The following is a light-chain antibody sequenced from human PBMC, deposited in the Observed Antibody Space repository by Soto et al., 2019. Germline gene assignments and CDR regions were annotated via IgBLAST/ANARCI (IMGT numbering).Light chain of an antibody. J-gene: IGLJ1*01. CDR2: DVS. V-gene: IGLV2-14*01. CDR1: SSDVGGYNY. CDR3: SSYTSSSTRV. Sequence: QSALTQPASVSGSPGQSITISCTGNSSDVGGYNYVSWYQQHPGKAPKVMIYDVSNRPSGVSNRFSGSKSGNTASLTISGLQTEDEADYYCSSYTSSSTRVFGTGTKVTVL.